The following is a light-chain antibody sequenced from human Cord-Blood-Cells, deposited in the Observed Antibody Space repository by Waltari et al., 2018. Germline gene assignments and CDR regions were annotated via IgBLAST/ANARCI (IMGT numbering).Light chain of an antibody. J-gene: IGLJ2*01. V-gene: IGLV2-14*03. Sequence: HSALTQPASVSGCPGQSITISCTGTSIEVGGYNYVSWLQHHPGKSPKLMSYDVSNRPSGVSNRLSGSKSGNTASLTVSVLQAEDEADYYFSSYTSSSSVVFGGGTKLTVL. CDR2: DVS. CDR3: SSYTSSSSVV. CDR1: SIEVGGYNY.